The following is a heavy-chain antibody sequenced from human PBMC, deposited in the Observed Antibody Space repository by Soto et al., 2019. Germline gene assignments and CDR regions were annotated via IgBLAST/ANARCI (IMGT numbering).Heavy chain of an antibody. V-gene: IGHV3-7*01. CDR3: ASGIKTSGWYVLLEGSFDY. J-gene: IGHJ4*02. D-gene: IGHD6-19*01. CDR2: IKQDGSAK. Sequence: EVQLVESGGGLVQPGGSLRLSCAASGFTFSSYWMTWVRQAPGKGLEWVSHIKQDGSAKYYVDSVKGRFTISRDNAKNTLYLQMNSLRAEDTAVYYCASGIKTSGWYVLLEGSFDYWGQGTVVTVSS. CDR1: GFTFSSYW.